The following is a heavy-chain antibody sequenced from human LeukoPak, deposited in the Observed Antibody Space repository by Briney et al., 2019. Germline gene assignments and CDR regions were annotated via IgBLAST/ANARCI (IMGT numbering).Heavy chain of an antibody. CDR1: GFTFSSYA. CDR3: ARDGLLGYFDY. Sequence: GGSLRLSCAASGFTFSSYAMHWVRQAPGKGLEWVAVISYDGSNKYYADSVEGRFTISRDNSKNTLYLQMNSLRAEDTAVYYCARDGLLGYFDYWGQGTLVTVSS. D-gene: IGHD1-26*01. J-gene: IGHJ4*02. V-gene: IGHV3-30-3*01. CDR2: ISYDGSNK.